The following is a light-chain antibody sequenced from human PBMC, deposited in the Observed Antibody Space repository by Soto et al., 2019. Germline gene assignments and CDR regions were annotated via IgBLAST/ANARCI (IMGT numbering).Light chain of an antibody. J-gene: IGKJ4*01. CDR2: EAS. V-gene: IGKV1-39*01. CDR3: QQRFMIPLP. Sequence: DIQMTQSPSSLSASVGDRVTITCRASQSISTYLNWYQQKPGKAPNLLIYEASGLQSGVPSRFSGGGSGTDFTLTVSSLQPEDFATYFCQQRFMIPLPFGGGTKVDIK. CDR1: QSISTY.